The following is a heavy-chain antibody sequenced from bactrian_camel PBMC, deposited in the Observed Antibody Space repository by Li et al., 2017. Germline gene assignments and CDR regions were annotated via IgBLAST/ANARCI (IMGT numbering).Heavy chain of an antibody. CDR2: IYPGGGIT. J-gene: IGHJ4*01. CDR3: AADNVNLQLARHYSY. D-gene: IGHD2*01. CDR1: GYTWSSMS. Sequence: VQLVESGGGSVQAGGSLRLSCAASGYTWSSMSLGWFRQAPGKGREGVACIYPGGGITYYADSVKGLFTISQDNAKNTLYLQMNNLKPEDTAMYYCAADNVNLQLARHYSYWGQGTQVTVS. V-gene: IGHV3S31*01.